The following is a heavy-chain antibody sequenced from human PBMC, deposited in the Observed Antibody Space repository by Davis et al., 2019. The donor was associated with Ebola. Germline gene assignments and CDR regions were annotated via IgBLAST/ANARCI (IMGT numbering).Heavy chain of an antibody. Sequence: GESLKISCAASGFTFSSYAMSWVRQAPGKGLEWVSAISGSGGSTYYADSVKGRFTISRDNSKNTLYPQMNSLRAEDTAVYYCTKDGRIVGAITYYYYMDVWGKGTTVTVSS. CDR2: ISGSGGST. J-gene: IGHJ6*03. CDR1: GFTFSSYA. CDR3: TKDGRIVGAITYYYYMDV. D-gene: IGHD1-26*01. V-gene: IGHV3-23*01.